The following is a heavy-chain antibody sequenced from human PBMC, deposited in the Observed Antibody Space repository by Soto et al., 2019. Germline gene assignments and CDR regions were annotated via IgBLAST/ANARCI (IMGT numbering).Heavy chain of an antibody. Sequence: QVQLVESGGGVVQPGRSLRLSCAASGFTFSSYGMHWVRQAPGKGLEWVAVIWYDGSNKYYADSVKGRFTISRDNSKNTLYLQMNSLRAEDTAVYYCARARSGWSPPTLDYWGQGTLVTVSS. CDR2: IWYDGSNK. D-gene: IGHD6-19*01. CDR1: GFTFSSYG. J-gene: IGHJ4*02. CDR3: ARARSGWSPPTLDY. V-gene: IGHV3-33*01.